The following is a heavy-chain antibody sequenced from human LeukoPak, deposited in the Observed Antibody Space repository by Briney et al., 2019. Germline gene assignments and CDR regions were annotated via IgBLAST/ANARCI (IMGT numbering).Heavy chain of an antibody. D-gene: IGHD3-16*01. CDR2: IKDNGTTT. V-gene: IGHV3-74*01. J-gene: IGHJ5*01. Sequence: GGSLRLSCAASGFTFTKNWMHWGRQAPGKWLVWVSLIKDNGTTTAYADSVKGRFTISRDNAKNTVYLQMNSLRAEDTAIYYCARDRFHAVESWGQGTLVTVSS. CDR3: ARDRFHAVES. CDR1: GFTFTKNW.